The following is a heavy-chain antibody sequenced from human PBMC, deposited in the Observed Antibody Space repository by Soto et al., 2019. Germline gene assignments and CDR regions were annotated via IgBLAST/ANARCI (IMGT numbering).Heavy chain of an antibody. J-gene: IGHJ4*02. D-gene: IGHD6-13*01. CDR2: IIPILGIA. V-gene: IGHV1-69*02. CDR1: GGTFSSYT. CDR3: ARGYSSSWYPPFDY. Sequence: QVQLVQSGAEVKKPGSSVKVSCKASGGTFSSYTISWVRQAPGQGLEWMGRIIPILGIANYAQKFQGRVTITADKDTSTAYMELSSLRSEDTAVYYCARGYSSSWYPPFDYWGQGTLVTVSS.